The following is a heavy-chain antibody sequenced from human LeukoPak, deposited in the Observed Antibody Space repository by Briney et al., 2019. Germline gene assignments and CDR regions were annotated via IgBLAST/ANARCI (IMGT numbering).Heavy chain of an antibody. J-gene: IGHJ3*02. Sequence: ASVKVSCKVSGYTVSELSMHWVRQAPGKGLEWMGGFDPEDGETIYAQNFQGRVTMTEDTSTDTAYMELSSLRSEDTAVYYCARAGYCSGGSCYSPAIWGQGTMVTVSS. CDR2: FDPEDGET. CDR3: ARAGYCSGGSCYSPAI. D-gene: IGHD2-15*01. CDR1: GYTVSELS. V-gene: IGHV1-24*01.